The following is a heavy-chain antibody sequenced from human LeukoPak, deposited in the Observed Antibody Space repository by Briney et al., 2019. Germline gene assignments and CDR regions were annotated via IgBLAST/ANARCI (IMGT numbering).Heavy chain of an antibody. V-gene: IGHV1-24*01. CDR2: FDPEDGET. Sequence: EVSVKVSCKVPGYTLTELSMHWVRQAPGKGLEWMGGFDPEDGETIYAQKFQGRVTMTEDTSTDTAYMELSSLRSEDTAVYYCAAARVLRFLEWLPDFDYWGQGTLVTVSS. J-gene: IGHJ4*02. CDR3: AAARVLRFLEWLPDFDY. D-gene: IGHD3-3*01. CDR1: GYTLTELS.